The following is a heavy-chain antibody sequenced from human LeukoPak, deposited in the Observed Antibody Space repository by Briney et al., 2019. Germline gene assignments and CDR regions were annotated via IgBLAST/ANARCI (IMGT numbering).Heavy chain of an antibody. CDR1: GGSISSYY. D-gene: IGHD6-19*01. Sequence: PSETLSLTCTVSGGSISSYYWSWIRQPPGKGLEWIGYIYYSGSTNYNPSLKSRVTISVDTSENQFSLKLSSVTAADTAVYYCARGWYSSGWYTDAFDIWGQGTMVTVSS. J-gene: IGHJ3*02. V-gene: IGHV4-59*01. CDR2: IYYSGST. CDR3: ARGWYSSGWYTDAFDI.